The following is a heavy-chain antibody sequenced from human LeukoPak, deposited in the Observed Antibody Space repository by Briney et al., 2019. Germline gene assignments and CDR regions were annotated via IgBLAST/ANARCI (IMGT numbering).Heavy chain of an antibody. D-gene: IGHD6-13*01. J-gene: IGHJ3*02. CDR2: INVGNGNT. CDR1: GYTFTSYA. CDR3: ARGIAAAGDAFDI. V-gene: IGHV1-3*01. Sequence: ASVKVSCKASGYTFTSYAMHWVRQAPGQRLEWMGWINVGNGNTKYSQKFQGRVTITRDTSASTAYMELSSLRSEDTAVYYCARGIAAAGDAFDIWGQGTMVTVSS.